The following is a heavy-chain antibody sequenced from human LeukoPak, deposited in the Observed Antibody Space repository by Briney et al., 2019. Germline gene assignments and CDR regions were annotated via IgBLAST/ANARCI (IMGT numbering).Heavy chain of an antibody. J-gene: IGHJ4*02. Sequence: SETLSLTCAVYGGSFSGYYWSWIRQPPGKGLEWIGEINHSGGTNYNPSLKSRVTISVDTSKNQFSLKLSSVTAADTAVYYCARGRPIRYFDWLRENSFDYWGQGTLVTVSS. CDR1: GGSFSGYY. CDR3: ARGRPIRYFDWLRENSFDY. V-gene: IGHV4-34*01. CDR2: INHSGGT. D-gene: IGHD3-9*01.